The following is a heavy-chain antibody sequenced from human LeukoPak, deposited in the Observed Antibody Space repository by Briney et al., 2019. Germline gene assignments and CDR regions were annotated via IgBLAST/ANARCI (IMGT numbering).Heavy chain of an antibody. D-gene: IGHD2-15*01. CDR3: ARDYCSGPKCYFIDY. J-gene: IGHJ4*02. CDR2: ITSSSTV. CDR1: GFTFSNYS. V-gene: IGHV3-48*04. Sequence: GGSLRLSCSASGFTFSNYSMNWVRQAPGKGLEWVSYITSSSTVYYAGSVKGRFTISRDNAKNSLFLQMNSLRAEDTAVYYCARDYCSGPKCYFIDYWGQGALVTVSS.